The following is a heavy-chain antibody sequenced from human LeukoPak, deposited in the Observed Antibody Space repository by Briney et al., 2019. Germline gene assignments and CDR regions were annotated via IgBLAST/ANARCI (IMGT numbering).Heavy chain of an antibody. Sequence: SETLSLTCTVSGGSISSGSYYWSWIRQPAGKGLEWIVRIYTSGSTNYNPSLKSRVTISVDTSKNQLSLKLSSVTAADTAVYYCARGYDFWSGYRYFYYYYYMDVWGKGTTVTVSS. CDR1: GGSISSGSYY. J-gene: IGHJ6*03. CDR3: ARGYDFWSGYRYFYYYYYMDV. CDR2: IYTSGST. V-gene: IGHV4-61*02. D-gene: IGHD3-3*01.